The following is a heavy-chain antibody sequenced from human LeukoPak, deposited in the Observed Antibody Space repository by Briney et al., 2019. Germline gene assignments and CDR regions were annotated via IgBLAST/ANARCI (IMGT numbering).Heavy chain of an antibody. J-gene: IGHJ4*02. D-gene: IGHD3-22*01. CDR2: INPNSGYT. Sequence: ASVKVSCKASGYTFTGYYIHWVRQAPGQGLEWMGYINPNSGYTNYAQEFQDRVTVTRDTSISTAHMELSRLRSDDTAVYYCAREEANTRIHFDYWGQGTLVTVPS. V-gene: IGHV1-2*02. CDR1: GYTFTGYY. CDR3: AREEANTRIHFDY.